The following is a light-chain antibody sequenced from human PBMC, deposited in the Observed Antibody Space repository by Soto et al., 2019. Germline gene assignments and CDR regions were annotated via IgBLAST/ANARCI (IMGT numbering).Light chain of an antibody. J-gene: IGKJ2*01. CDR2: GAS. Sequence: EIVMTQSPATLSVSPGERATLSCRASQSVSSNLAWYQQKPGQTPRLLIYGASTRATGVPARFSGSGSGTEFTLTISSLQFEDFAFYYCQQCNSWPPAYTFGQGTKLEIK. CDR3: QQCNSWPPAYT. V-gene: IGKV3-15*01. CDR1: QSVSSN.